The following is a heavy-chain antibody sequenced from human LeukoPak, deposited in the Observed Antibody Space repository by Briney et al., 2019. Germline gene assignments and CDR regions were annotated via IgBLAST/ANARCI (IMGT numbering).Heavy chain of an antibody. V-gene: IGHV1-46*01. D-gene: IGHD3-16*01. CDR3: AADLSNPRMGASYLDS. J-gene: IGHJ4*02. CDR1: GYTFTSYY. Sequence: ASVKVSCKASGYTFTSYYMHWVRQAPGQGLEWMGIINPSGGSTSYAQKFQGRVTMTRDMSTSTVYMELSSLRSEDTAVYYCAADLSNPRMGASYLDSWGQGTLVTVSS. CDR2: INPSGGST.